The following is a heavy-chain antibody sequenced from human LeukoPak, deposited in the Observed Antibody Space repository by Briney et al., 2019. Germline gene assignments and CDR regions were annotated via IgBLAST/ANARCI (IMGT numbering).Heavy chain of an antibody. J-gene: IGHJ1*01. CDR1: GFTFGSYG. D-gene: IGHD3-22*01. V-gene: IGHV3-30*18. Sequence: GGSLRLSCAASGFTFGSYGMHWVRQAPGKGLEWVAVISYDGSNKYYADSVKGRFTISRDNSKNTLYLQMNSLRAEDTAVYYCAKGPNSSGYFSQYFQHWGQGTLVTVSS. CDR2: ISYDGSNK. CDR3: AKGPNSSGYFSQYFQH.